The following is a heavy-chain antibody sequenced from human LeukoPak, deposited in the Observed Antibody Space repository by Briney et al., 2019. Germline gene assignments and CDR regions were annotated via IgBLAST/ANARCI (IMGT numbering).Heavy chain of an antibody. Sequence: SETLSLTCTVSGGSISSGGYYWSWIRQHPGKGLEWIGYIYYSGSTYYNPSLKSRVTISVDTSKNQFSLKLSSVTAADTAVYYCARYLGYCTNGVCETHAFDIWGRGTMVTVSS. V-gene: IGHV4-31*03. D-gene: IGHD2-8*01. CDR1: GGSISSGGYY. CDR2: IYYSGST. CDR3: ARYLGYCTNGVCETHAFDI. J-gene: IGHJ3*02.